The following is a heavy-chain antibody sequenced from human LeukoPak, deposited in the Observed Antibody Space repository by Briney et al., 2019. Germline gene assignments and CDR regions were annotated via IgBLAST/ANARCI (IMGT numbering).Heavy chain of an antibody. CDR3: AKGSGAREPDYFDY. Sequence: GGSLRLSCAASGFTFDDYGMSWVRQAPGKGLEWVSGIIWHGGSTGYADSVKGRFTISRDNAKNSLYLQMNSLRAEDMALYYCAKGSGAREPDYFDYWGQGTLVTVSS. J-gene: IGHJ4*02. CDR1: GFTFDDYG. V-gene: IGHV3-20*04. CDR2: IIWHGGST. D-gene: IGHD3-10*01.